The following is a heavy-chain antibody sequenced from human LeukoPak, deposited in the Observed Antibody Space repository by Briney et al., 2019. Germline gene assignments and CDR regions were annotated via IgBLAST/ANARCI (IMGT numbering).Heavy chain of an antibody. Sequence: GGSLRLSCAASGFTFSSYGMHWVRQAPGKGLEWVAVIWYGGSNKYYADSVKGRFTISRDNSKNTLYLQMNSLRAEDTAVYCCAKDRAYSSSMGFDIWGQGTMVTVSS. CDR3: AKDRAYSSSMGFDI. CDR2: IWYGGSNK. CDR1: GFTFSSYG. J-gene: IGHJ3*02. D-gene: IGHD6-6*01. V-gene: IGHV3-30*02.